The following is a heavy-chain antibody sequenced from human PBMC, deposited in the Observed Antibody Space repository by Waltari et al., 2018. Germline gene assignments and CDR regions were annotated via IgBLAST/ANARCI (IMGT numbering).Heavy chain of an antibody. D-gene: IGHD1-26*01. J-gene: IGHJ6*02. CDR3: TSGSYYRMDV. CDR1: GFTCSGVA. Sequence: EVQLVESGGGLVQPGGSLKLDGAASGFTCSGVAMHWVRQASGKGLEWVGRIRSKANSYATAYVASVKGRFTISRDDSKNTAYLQMNSLKTEDTAVYYCTSGSYYRMDVWGQGTTVTVSS. CDR2: IRSKANSYAT. V-gene: IGHV3-73*02.